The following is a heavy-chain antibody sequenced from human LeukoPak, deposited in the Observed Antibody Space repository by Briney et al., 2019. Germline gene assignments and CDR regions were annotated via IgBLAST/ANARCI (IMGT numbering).Heavy chain of an antibody. J-gene: IGHJ4*01. V-gene: IGHV3-49*04. CDR3: TRGRRATHDY. D-gene: IGHD1-26*01. CDR2: IRSKAYGGTT. Sequence: PGGSLRLSCTASGFTFGDYSVNWVRQAPGKGVEWVGFIRSKAYGGTTEYAASVKGRFTISRDDSKSIAYLQMNSLKTEDTAVYYCTRGRRATHDYWGQGTLVTVSS. CDR1: GFTFGDYS.